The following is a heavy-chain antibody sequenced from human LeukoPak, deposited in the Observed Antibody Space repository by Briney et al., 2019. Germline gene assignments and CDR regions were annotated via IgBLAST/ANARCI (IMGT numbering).Heavy chain of an antibody. CDR1: GGSISSSSYY. CDR2: IYYSGST. D-gene: IGHD6-13*01. J-gene: IGHJ4*02. Sequence: SETLSLTCTVSGGSISSSSYYWGWIRQPPGKGLEWIGSIYYSGSTYYNPSLKSRVTISVDTSKNQFSLKLSSVTAADTAVYYCARLSTYSSSWYFRCYFDYWGQGTLVTVSS. CDR3: ARLSTYSSSWYFRCYFDY. V-gene: IGHV4-39*07.